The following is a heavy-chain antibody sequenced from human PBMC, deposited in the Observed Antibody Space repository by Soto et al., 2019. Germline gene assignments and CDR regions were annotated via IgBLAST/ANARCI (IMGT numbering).Heavy chain of an antibody. CDR2: IDPSDSYT. J-gene: IGHJ4*02. Sequence: GESLKISCNGSGYSFTSYWISWVRQMPGKGLEWMGRIDPSDSYTNYRPSFQGHVTISADKSISTAYLQWNSLRASDTALYYCARLSLGYSGYDARDDYWGQGTLVTVSS. CDR1: GYSFTSYW. CDR3: ARLSLGYSGYDARDDY. D-gene: IGHD5-12*01. V-gene: IGHV5-10-1*01.